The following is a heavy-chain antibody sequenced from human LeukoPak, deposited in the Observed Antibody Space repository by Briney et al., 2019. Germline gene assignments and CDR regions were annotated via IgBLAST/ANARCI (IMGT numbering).Heavy chain of an antibody. J-gene: IGHJ4*02. CDR2: IYTSGST. CDR3: ARGGTRLLFDY. D-gene: IGHD3-10*01. Sequence: SQTLSLTCTVSGGSISRGSYYWSWIRQPAGKGLEWIGRIYTSGSTNYNPSLKSRVTISVDTSKNQFSLKLSSVTAADTAVYYCARGGTRLLFDYWGQGTLVTVSS. V-gene: IGHV4-61*02. CDR1: GGSISRGSYY.